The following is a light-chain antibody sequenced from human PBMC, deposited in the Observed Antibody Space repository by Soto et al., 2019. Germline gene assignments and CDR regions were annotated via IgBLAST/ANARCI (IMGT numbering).Light chain of an antibody. V-gene: IGKV1-12*01. CDR3: QQTKSFPRT. J-gene: IGKJ4*01. CDR1: QGISNY. CDR2: AAS. Sequence: DIPMTQSPASVSASVCDRVTITCRARQGISNYLAWYQQKAGKAPSLLIYAASTLHSGVPSRFGGSGSGTDFTLTISSLQSEDFAAYYCQQTKSFPRTFGGGTKVEIK.